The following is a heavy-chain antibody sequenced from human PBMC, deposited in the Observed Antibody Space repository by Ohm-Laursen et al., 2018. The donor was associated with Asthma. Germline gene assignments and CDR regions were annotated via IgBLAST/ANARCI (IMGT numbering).Heavy chain of an antibody. CDR3: ARGRSGGCYWGPCDFNSPLDV. CDR1: GFTFNKHH. V-gene: IGHV3-11*01. D-gene: IGHD2-15*01. CDR2: ISASAGTM. J-gene: IGHJ6*02. Sequence: SLRLSCTASGFTFNKHHMTWIRQAPGKGLEWISYISASAGTMYYADSVKGRFTISRDNAKKSLFLHMSSLRAEDTAVYYCARGRSGGCYWGPCDFNSPLDVWGQGTTVIVSS.